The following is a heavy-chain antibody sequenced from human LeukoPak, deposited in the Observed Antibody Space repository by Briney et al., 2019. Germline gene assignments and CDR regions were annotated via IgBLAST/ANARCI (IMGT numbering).Heavy chain of an antibody. CDR3: VRRGGSDGWGAFDI. D-gene: IGHD5-24*01. CDR1: GFIFSSYS. J-gene: IGHJ3*02. V-gene: IGHV3-23*01. Sequence: GGSLRLSCAASGFIFSSYSMNWVRQAPGKGLEWVSSIRQSGDITYYADSVKGRFTISRDNSKNTLSLQMNSLSREDTAIYYCVRRGGSDGWGAFDIWGQGTVVTVSS. CDR2: IRQSGDIT.